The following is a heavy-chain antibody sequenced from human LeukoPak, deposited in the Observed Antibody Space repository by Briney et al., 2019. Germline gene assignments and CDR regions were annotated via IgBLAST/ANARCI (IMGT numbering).Heavy chain of an antibody. Sequence: PGGSLRLSCAASGFTFSSYAMSWVRQAPGKGLEWVSSISSSSSYIYYADSVTGRFTISRDNAKNTLYLQMNSLRAEDTAVYYCAKDTIAARPTPYYFDYWGQGTLVTVSS. J-gene: IGHJ4*02. V-gene: IGHV3-23*01. CDR1: GFTFSSYA. CDR2: ISSSSSYI. CDR3: AKDTIAARPTPYYFDY. D-gene: IGHD6-6*01.